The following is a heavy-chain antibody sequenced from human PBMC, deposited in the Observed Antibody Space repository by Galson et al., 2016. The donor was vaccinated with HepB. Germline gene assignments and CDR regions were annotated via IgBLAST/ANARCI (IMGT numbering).Heavy chain of an antibody. CDR1: GYTFTRYG. D-gene: IGHD3-9*01. CDR3: ASDIFRDPYHYYYGMDV. CDR2: ISVYNGNT. Sequence: SVKVSCKASGYTFTRYGISWVRQAPGQGLEWMGWISVYNGNTKYAQKLQGRVTMTTDTSTSTAYMELRSLRSDDTAVYYCASDIFRDPYHYYYGMDVWGQGTMVTVSS. J-gene: IGHJ6*02. V-gene: IGHV1-18*04.